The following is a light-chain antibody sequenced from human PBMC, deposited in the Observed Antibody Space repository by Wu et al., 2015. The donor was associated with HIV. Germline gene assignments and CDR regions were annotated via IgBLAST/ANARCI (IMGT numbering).Light chain of an antibody. J-gene: IGKJ1*01. CDR3: QQSYSTPHT. CDR2: ATF. CDR1: QSISRA. V-gene: IGKV1-39*01. Sequence: DIQMTQSPSSLSASVGDRVTITCRASQSISRALNWYQQKPGQAPSLLLYATFSLQRGVPSRFRGSGSGADFTLTIDSLQSEDFATYYCQQSYSTPHTFGQGTKVEIK.